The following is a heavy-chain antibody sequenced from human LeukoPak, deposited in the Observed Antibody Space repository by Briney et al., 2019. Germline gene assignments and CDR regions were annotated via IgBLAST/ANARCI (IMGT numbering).Heavy chain of an antibody. J-gene: IGHJ3*02. CDR3: AAFRCSGGSCHSRVGQAFDI. V-gene: IGHV1-58*02. CDR1: GFTFTSSA. Sequence: SVKVSCKASGFTFTSSAMQWVRQARGQRLEWIGWIVVGSGNTNYAQKFQERVTITRDMSTSTAYMELSSLRSEDTAVYYCAAFRCSGGSCHSRVGQAFDIWGQGTMVTVSS. D-gene: IGHD2-15*01. CDR2: IVVGSGNT.